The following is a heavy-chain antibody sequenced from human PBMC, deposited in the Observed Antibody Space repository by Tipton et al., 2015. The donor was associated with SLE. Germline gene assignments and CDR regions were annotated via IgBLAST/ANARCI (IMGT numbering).Heavy chain of an antibody. CDR3: ARGPFQRWPPGAY. V-gene: IGHV3-74*01. D-gene: IGHD6-19*01. J-gene: IGHJ4*02. CDR2: LSTDGSVT. Sequence: LSLTCAASGFTFHNYWMHWVRQAPGKGLVWVSRLSTDGSVTTYADSVKGRLTISRDNAKNSLYLQMNSLRAEDTAVYYCARGPFQRWPPGAYWGQGTLVTVSS. CDR1: GFTFHNYW.